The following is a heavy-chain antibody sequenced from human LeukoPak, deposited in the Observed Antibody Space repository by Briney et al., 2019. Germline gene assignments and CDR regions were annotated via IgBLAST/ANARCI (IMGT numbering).Heavy chain of an antibody. CDR1: AVSISSYY. Sequence: SETLSLTCTVSAVSISSYYWSWLRQPPGQGLEWFGYIYYSGSTNYNPSLKSRVTISVDTSKNQFSLKLSSVTAADTAVYYCARDMEVGQSGGSSWFYYYGMDVWGQGTTVTVSS. V-gene: IGHV4-59*01. CDR2: IYYSGST. J-gene: IGHJ6*02. D-gene: IGHD6-13*01. CDR3: ARDMEVGQSGGSSWFYYYGMDV.